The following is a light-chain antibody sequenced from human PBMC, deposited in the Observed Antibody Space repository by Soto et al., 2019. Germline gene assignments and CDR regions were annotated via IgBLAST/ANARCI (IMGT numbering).Light chain of an antibody. CDR2: DVS. CDR1: RSDVGAYNY. V-gene: IGLV2-11*01. CDR3: CSYGGSYTYV. J-gene: IGLJ1*01. Sequence: QSALTQPRSVSDSPGQSVAISCTGTRSDVGAYNYVSWYQQLPCNAPKLLMYDVSTRPSGVPDLFYGAKSGNTASLTISGLQAAAESFYYSCSYGGSYTYVFGNGTKVTGL.